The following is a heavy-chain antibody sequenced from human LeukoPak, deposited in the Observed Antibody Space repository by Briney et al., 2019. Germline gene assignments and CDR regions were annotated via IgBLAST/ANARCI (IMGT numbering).Heavy chain of an antibody. Sequence: ASVKVSCKASGYTFTGRYIHWVRQAPGQGLVWMGRINPDSGDTDYVQMFEGRVTMTRDTSISTAYMELRRLRSDDTAVYYCARGGDMPARPFDYWGQGTLVPVFS. CDR1: GYTFTGRY. V-gene: IGHV1-2*02. CDR3: ARGGDMPARPFDY. CDR2: INPDSGDT. D-gene: IGHD6-6*01. J-gene: IGHJ4*02.